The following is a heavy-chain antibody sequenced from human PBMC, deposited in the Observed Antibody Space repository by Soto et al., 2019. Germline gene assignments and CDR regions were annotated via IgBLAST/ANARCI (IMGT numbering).Heavy chain of an antibody. J-gene: IGHJ6*02. Sequence: QVQLVQSGAEVKKPGASVKVSCKASGYTFTSYGISWVRQAPGRGLEWMGWISAYNGNTNYAQKLQGRVTMTTDTSTSTAYMELRSLRSDDTAVYYCARVPAANGGYYYYYGMDVWGQGTTVTVSS. D-gene: IGHD2-2*01. CDR2: ISAYNGNT. CDR3: ARVPAANGGYYYYYGMDV. V-gene: IGHV1-18*01. CDR1: GYTFTSYG.